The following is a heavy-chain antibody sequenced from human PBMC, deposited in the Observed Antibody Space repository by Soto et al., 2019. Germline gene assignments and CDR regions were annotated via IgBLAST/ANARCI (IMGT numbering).Heavy chain of an antibody. J-gene: IGHJ2*01. Sequence: EVQLVESGGGLVQPGGSLRLSCAASGFTVSSNYMSWVRQAPGKGLEWVSVIYSGGSTYYADSVKGRFTISRHNSKKPLYLQMNSLRAEDTAVYYGARDHGAAAGGFDLWGRGTLVTVSS. V-gene: IGHV3-53*04. CDR3: ARDHGAAAGGFDL. CDR1: GFTVSSNY. D-gene: IGHD6-13*01. CDR2: IYSGGST.